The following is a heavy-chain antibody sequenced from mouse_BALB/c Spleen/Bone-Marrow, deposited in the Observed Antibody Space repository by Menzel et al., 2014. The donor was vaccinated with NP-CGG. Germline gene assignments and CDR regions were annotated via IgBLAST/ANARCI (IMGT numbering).Heavy chain of an antibody. CDR2: IDPETGGT. CDR1: GYTFTDYE. Sequence: VKLQESGAELVKPGASVKLSCKASGYTFTDYEMHWVKQTPVHGLEWIGAIDPETGGTAYNQKFKGKATLTADKSSSTAYMELRSLTSEDSAVYYCTRSETGPFAYWGQGTLVTVSA. D-gene: IGHD4-1*01. CDR3: TRSETGPFAY. J-gene: IGHJ3*01. V-gene: IGHV1-15*01.